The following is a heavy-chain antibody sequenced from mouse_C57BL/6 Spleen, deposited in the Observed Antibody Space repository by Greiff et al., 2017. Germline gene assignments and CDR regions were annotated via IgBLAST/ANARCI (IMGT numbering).Heavy chain of an antibody. Sequence: QVQLKESGPELVKPGASVKISCKASGYAFSSSWMNWVKQRPGKGLEWIGRIYPGDGDTNYNGKFKGKATLTADKSSSTAYMQLSSLTSEDSAVYFCEMISRYAMYDWGQGASVTVSS. J-gene: IGHJ4*01. CDR2: IYPGDGDT. CDR3: EMISRYAMYD. V-gene: IGHV1-82*01. CDR1: GYAFSSSW.